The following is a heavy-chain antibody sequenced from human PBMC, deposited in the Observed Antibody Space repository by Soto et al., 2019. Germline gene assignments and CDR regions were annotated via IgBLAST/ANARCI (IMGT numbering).Heavy chain of an antibody. Sequence: QVQLVQSGAEVKKPGASVKVSCKASGYTFTSYGINWVRQAHGQGLEWMGWISAYNGNTNYAQTPQGRVTMTTDTSTSTAYSEVRRLRSDDTAVYYCARDGGGYSCYDWAHWFDPWGQGTLVTVSS. V-gene: IGHV1-18*04. CDR3: ARDGGGYSCYDWAHWFDP. CDR1: GYTFTSYG. CDR2: ISAYNGNT. J-gene: IGHJ5*02. D-gene: IGHD5-12*01.